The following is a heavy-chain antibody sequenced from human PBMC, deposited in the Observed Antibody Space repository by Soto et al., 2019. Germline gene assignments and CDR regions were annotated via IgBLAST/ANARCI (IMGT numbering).Heavy chain of an antibody. CDR3: ARGPIAFCGGDCYHFAN. D-gene: IGHD2-21*02. V-gene: IGHV3-30*04. CDR2: ISYDGSNK. Sequence: QVQLVESGGGVVQPGRSLRLSCAASGFTFDNYDMHWVRQAPGKGLEWVAVISYDGSNKWYADSERGRFTISRDNSKNPLYLQMNSLRLEDAAVYYCARGPIAFCGGDCYHFANWGQGTLVTVSS. CDR1: GFTFDNYD. J-gene: IGHJ4*02.